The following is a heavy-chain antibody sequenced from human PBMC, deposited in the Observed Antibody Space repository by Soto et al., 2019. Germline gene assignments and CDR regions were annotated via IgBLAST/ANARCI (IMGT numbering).Heavy chain of an antibody. J-gene: IGHJ4*02. CDR1: GFSLSTSGVG. CDR3: AHLPWKQLWPRAPVVY. D-gene: IGHD5-18*01. CDR2: IYWDDDK. V-gene: IGHV2-5*02. Sequence: SGPTLVSPTQTLTLTCTFSGFSLSTSGVGVGWIRQPPGKALEWLGIIYWDDDKRYSPSLKSRLTITKDTSKNQLVLTMTNMDPVDAATYYCAHLPWKQLWPRAPVVYWGQGTPVTVSS.